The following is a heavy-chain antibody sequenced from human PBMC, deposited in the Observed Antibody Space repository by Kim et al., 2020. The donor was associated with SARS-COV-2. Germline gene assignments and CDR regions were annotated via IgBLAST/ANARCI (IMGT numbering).Heavy chain of an antibody. CDR2: ISTYNGNT. V-gene: IGHV1-18*01. J-gene: IGHJ4*02. CDR1: GYRFSDFG. Sequence: ASVKVSCKTSGYRFSDFGITWVRQVPGQGLEWMGWISTYNGNTNYVQKLQGRVTMAADTSTSTSYMELRSLTPDDTAVYFCARGAVSSTGKLDYWGQGTLVTVSS. D-gene: IGHD4-4*01. CDR3: ARGAVSSTGKLDY.